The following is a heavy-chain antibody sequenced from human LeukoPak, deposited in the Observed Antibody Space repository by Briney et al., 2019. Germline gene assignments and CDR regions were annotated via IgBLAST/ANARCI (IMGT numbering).Heavy chain of an antibody. V-gene: IGHV3-23*01. CDR1: GFTFSNYA. CDR3: ARGSITLIRGVRGPFDY. Sequence: PGGSLRLSCAASGFTFSNYAMSWVRQAPRKGLEWVSGISGCGGGIYYADSVKGRLTVSRDKSKNTLYLQLVSLRAEDTAVYYCARGSITLIRGVRGPFDYWGQGILVTVSS. J-gene: IGHJ4*02. D-gene: IGHD3-10*01. CDR2: ISGCGGGI.